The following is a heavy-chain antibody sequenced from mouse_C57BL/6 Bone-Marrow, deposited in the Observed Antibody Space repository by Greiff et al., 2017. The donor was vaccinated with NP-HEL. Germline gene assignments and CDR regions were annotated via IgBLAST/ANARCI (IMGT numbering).Heavy chain of an antibody. V-gene: IGHV1-42*01. D-gene: IGHD1-1*01. CDR2: INPSTGGT. CDR1: GYSFTGYY. Sequence: VQLQQSGPELVKPGASVKISCKASGYSFTGYYMNWVKQSPEQSLEWIGEINPSTGGTTYNQKFKAKATLTVDKSSSTAYMQLKSLTSEDSAVYYCARRGLLRDFDYWGQGTTLTVSS. J-gene: IGHJ2*01. CDR3: ARRGLLRDFDY.